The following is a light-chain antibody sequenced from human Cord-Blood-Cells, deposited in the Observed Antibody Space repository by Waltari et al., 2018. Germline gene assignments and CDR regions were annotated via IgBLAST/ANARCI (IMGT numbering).Light chain of an antibody. CDR2: EGS. CDR3: CSYAGSSTL. CDR1: SSDVGSYNL. V-gene: IGLV2-23*01. Sequence: QSALTQPASVSGSPGQSITISCTGTSSDVGSYNLVSWYQQHPGKAPKLMIYEGSKRPSGFSNRFAGTKSGNAASLTISVLQAEDEADYYCCSYAGSSTLFGTGTKVTVL. J-gene: IGLJ1*01.